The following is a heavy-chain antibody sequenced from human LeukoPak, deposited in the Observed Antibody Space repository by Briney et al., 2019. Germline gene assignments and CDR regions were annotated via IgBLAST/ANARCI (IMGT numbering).Heavy chain of an antibody. V-gene: IGHV3-30*18. J-gene: IGHJ4*02. CDR2: ISYDGSNK. Sequence: PGGSLRLSCAASGFTFSSYGMHWVRRAPGKGLGWVAVISYDGSNKYYADSVKGRFTISRDNSKNTLYLQMNSLRAEDTAVYYCAKNTQYSSGWDYWGQGTLVTVSS. CDR1: GFTFSSYG. D-gene: IGHD6-19*01. CDR3: AKNTQYSSGWDY.